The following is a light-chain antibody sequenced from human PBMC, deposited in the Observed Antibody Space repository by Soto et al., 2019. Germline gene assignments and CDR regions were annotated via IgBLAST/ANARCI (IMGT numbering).Light chain of an antibody. J-gene: IGLJ2*01. V-gene: IGLV2-14*03. CDR3: SSYTSSNTLI. CDR2: DVS. CDR1: SNDVGAYKY. Sequence: QSALTQPASVSRSPGLSINVSCTGTSNDVGAYKYVSWYQQYLGKAPKLMIYDVSNRPSGVSSRFSGSKSGNTASLTISGLQAEDEADYYCSSYTSSNTLIFGGGTKVTVL.